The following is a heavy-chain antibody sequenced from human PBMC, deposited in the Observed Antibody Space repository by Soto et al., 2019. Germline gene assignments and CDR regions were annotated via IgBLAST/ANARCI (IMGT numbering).Heavy chain of an antibody. V-gene: IGHV4-38-2*01. Sequence: PSETLSLTCAVSGYSISSGYYWGWIRQPPGKGLEWIGSIYHSGSTYYNPSLKSRVTISVDTTKNQFSLKLGSVTAADTAVYYCARTSAYYDIFNWFDPWGQGTLVTVSS. CDR3: ARTSAYYDIFNWFDP. D-gene: IGHD3-9*01. CDR2: IYHSGST. CDR1: GYSISSGYY. J-gene: IGHJ5*02.